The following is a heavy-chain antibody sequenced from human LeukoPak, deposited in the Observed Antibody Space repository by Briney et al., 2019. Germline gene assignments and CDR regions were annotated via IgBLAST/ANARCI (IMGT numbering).Heavy chain of an antibody. CDR3: ARSERFGWFDP. CDR2: IYYSGST. J-gene: IGHJ5*02. D-gene: IGHD3-16*01. V-gene: IGHV4-59*11. CDR1: GGSISSHY. Sequence: SETLSLTCTVSGGSISSHYWSWTRQPPGKGLEWIGYIYYSGSTNYNPSLKSRVTISVDTSKNQFSLKLSSVTAADTAVYYCARSERFGWFDPWGQGTLVTVSS.